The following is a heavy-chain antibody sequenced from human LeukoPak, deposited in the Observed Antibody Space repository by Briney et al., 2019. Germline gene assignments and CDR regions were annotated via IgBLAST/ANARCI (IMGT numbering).Heavy chain of an antibody. V-gene: IGHV3-9*01. Sequence: GGSLRLSCAASGFTFDDYAMHWVRQAPGKGLEWVSGISWNSGSIGYADSVKGRFTISRDNAKNSLYLQMNSLRAEDTALYYCAKDTYPGGDSSGYPTDYWGQGTLVTVSS. CDR2: ISWNSGSI. J-gene: IGHJ4*02. CDR1: GFTFDDYA. CDR3: AKDTYPGGDSSGYPTDY. D-gene: IGHD3-22*01.